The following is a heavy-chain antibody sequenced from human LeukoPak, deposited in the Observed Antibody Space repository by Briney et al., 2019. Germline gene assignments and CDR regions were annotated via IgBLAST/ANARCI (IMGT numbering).Heavy chain of an antibody. J-gene: IGHJ6*02. CDR2: IYYSGST. V-gene: IGHV4-59*01. Sequence: SETLSLTCTVSGGSISSYYWSWIRQPPGKELEWIGYIYYSGSTNYNPSLKSRVTISVDTSKNQFSLKLSSVTAADTAVYYCARDGVATRFRYYGMDVWGQGTTVTVSS. D-gene: IGHD5-24*01. CDR1: GGSISSYY. CDR3: ARDGVATRFRYYGMDV.